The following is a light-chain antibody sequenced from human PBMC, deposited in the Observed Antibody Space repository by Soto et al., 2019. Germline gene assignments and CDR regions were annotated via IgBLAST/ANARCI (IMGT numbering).Light chain of an antibody. Sequence: QSGQRVAPSGPGTIGHRATISCSGSSSNIGSNYVYWYQQLPGTAPKLLIYSNNQRPSGVHDRFSGSKSGTSASLAISGLRSEDEADYYCAAWDDSLSGYVFGNGNKVTV. CDR2: SNN. CDR1: SSNIGSNY. J-gene: IGLJ1*01. CDR3: AAWDDSLSGYV. V-gene: IGLV1-47*02.